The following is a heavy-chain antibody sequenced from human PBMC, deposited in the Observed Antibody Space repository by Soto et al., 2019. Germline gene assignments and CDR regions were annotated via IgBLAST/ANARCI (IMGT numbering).Heavy chain of an antibody. V-gene: IGHV4-31*03. D-gene: IGHD2-21*02. CDR2: IYYSGST. J-gene: IGHJ4*02. Sequence: SETLSLTCTVSGGSISSGGYYWSWIRQHPGKGLEWIGYIYYSGSTYYNPSLKSRVTISVDTSKNQFSLKLSSVTAADTAVYYCERASGVVVTANTLDYWGQGTLVTVYS. CDR1: GGSISSGGYY. CDR3: ERASGVVVTANTLDY.